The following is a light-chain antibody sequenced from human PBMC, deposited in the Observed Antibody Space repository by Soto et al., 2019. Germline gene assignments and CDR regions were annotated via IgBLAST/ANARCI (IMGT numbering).Light chain of an antibody. CDR3: MQALQSLT. CDR1: QSLLYNNTYNY. J-gene: IGKJ5*01. Sequence: EIVMTQSPLTLPVTPGEPSSISCGSSQSLLYNNTYNYLDWYVQKPGHSPXLFIHFGSNRAPGVPDRLSGSGSGTDFTLKINRVEAEDVGTYYCMQALQSLTFGQGTRLEIK. CDR2: FGS. V-gene: IGKV2-28*01.